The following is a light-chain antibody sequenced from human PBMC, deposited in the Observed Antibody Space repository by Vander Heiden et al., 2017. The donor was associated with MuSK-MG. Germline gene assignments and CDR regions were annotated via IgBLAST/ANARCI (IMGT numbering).Light chain of an antibody. CDR2: AAS. CDR1: QGISNY. CDR3: QKYNSAPQT. Sequence: DIQMTQSPPSLSASVGDRVTITCPASQGISNYLAWYQQKPGKVPKLLIYAASTLQSGVPSRFCGSGSGTDFTLTISSLQPDDVATYYCQKYNSAPQTFGQGTKVDIK. J-gene: IGKJ1*01. V-gene: IGKV1-27*01.